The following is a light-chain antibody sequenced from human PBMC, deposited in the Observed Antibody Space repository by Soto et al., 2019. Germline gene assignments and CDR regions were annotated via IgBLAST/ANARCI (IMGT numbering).Light chain of an antibody. CDR2: ASS. CDR1: QNVRTNY. J-gene: IGKJ1*01. CDR3: QDYGSSAWT. Sequence: EIVLTQSPGTLSLSPGQRVTLSCRASQNVRTNYLAWYQRKPGPAPRLLIYASSTRASGMPERFSDSGSGTYFTLTIRRQEPEAFAVYHCQDYGSSAWTLGQGTK. V-gene: IGKV3-20*01.